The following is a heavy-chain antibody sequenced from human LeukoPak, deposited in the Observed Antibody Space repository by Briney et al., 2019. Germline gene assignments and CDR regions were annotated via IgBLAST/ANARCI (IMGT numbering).Heavy chain of an antibody. D-gene: IGHD6-6*01. CDR3: ARAPWVPKRGSSSSEPYYYYGMDV. CDR1: RYTFTGYY. Sequence: ASVKVSCKASRYTFTGYYMHWVRQAAGQGLEWMGWINPNSGGINYAQKFQGRVTMTRDTSISTAYMELSRLRSDDTAVYYCARAPWVPKRGSSSSEPYYYYGMDVWGQGTTVTVFS. J-gene: IGHJ6*02. V-gene: IGHV1-2*02. CDR2: INPNSGGI.